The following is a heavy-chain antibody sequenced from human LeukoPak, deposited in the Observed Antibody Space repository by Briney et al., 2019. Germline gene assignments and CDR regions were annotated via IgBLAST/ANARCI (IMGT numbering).Heavy chain of an antibody. CDR3: ARDTSGWYFDS. Sequence: SETLSLTCTVSGGSISSYYWGWIRQPPGKGLEWIGYFYYSGGSTNYNPSHKSRVTISVDTSKNQFSLRLSSVTAADTAVYYCARDTSGWYFDSWGQGTLVTVSS. V-gene: IGHV4-59*01. CDR2: FYYSGGST. D-gene: IGHD6-19*01. J-gene: IGHJ4*02. CDR1: GGSISSYY.